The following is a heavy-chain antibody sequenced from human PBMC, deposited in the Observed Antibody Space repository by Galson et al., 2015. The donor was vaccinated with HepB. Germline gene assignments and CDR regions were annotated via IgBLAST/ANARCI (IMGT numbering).Heavy chain of an antibody. Sequence: SLRLSCAASGFTFSSYWMHWVRQAPGKGLVWVSRINSDGSSTSYADSVRGRFTISRDNAKNTLYLQMNSLRAEDTAVYYCARESYSSGWYFTGHKREGFDYWGQGTLVTVSS. D-gene: IGHD6-19*01. J-gene: IGHJ4*02. V-gene: IGHV3-74*01. CDR2: INSDGSST. CDR1: GFTFSSYW. CDR3: ARESYSSGWYFTGHKREGFDY.